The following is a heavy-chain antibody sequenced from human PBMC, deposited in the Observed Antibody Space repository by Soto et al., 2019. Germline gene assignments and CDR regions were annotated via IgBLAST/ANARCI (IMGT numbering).Heavy chain of an antibody. CDR1: GGSVSSGSYY. D-gene: IGHD2-15*01. V-gene: IGHV4-61*01. CDR2: IYYSGST. Sequence: QVQLQESGPGLVKPSETLSLTCTVSGGSVSSGSYYWSWIRQPPGKGLEWIGYIYYSGSTNYNPSLKSRVTTSVGTSKNQFSLKLSSVTAADTAVYYCARGSGPNDAFDIWGQGTMVTVSS. J-gene: IGHJ3*02. CDR3: ARGSGPNDAFDI.